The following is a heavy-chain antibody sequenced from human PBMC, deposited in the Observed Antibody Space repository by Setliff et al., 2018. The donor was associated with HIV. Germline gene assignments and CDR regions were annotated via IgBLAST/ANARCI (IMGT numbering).Heavy chain of an antibody. V-gene: IGHV3-21*01. CDR2: ISSSSSYI. J-gene: IGHJ2*01. Sequence: LRLSCAASGFIFSSYSMNWVRQAPGKGLEWVSSISSSSSYIYYADSVRGRFTISRDNAKNSLYLQMNSLRAEDTAVYYCAREEDYYDSSGYLNYWYFDLWGRGTLVTVSS. D-gene: IGHD3-22*01. CDR3: AREEDYYDSSGYLNYWYFDL. CDR1: GFIFSSYS.